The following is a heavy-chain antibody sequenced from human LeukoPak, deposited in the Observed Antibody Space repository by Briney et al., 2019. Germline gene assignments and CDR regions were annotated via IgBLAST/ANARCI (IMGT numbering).Heavy chain of an antibody. V-gene: IGHV1-18*01. Sequence: GASVKVSCKASGCTFTSYSISWVREAPGQGLEWMGWISGYNGDTNYAQKFQGRVTMTTDTSTSTAYMELRSLRSDDTAVYYCARIQGWFDPWGQGTLVTVSS. CDR2: ISGYNGDT. CDR1: GCTFTSYS. CDR3: ARIQGWFDP. J-gene: IGHJ5*02.